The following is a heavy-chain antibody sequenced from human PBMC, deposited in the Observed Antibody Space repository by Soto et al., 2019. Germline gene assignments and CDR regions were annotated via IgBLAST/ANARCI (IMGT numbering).Heavy chain of an antibody. V-gene: IGHV5-51*01. CDR2: IYPGDSDT. Sequence: GESLKISCKGSGYSFTSYWIGWVRQMPGKGLEWMGIIYPGDSDTRYSPSFQGQVTISADRSISTAYLQWSSLKASDTAVYYCARLRRWDGYYFDYWGQGTLVTVSS. CDR3: ARLRRWDGYYFDY. D-gene: IGHD1-26*01. CDR1: GYSFTSYW. J-gene: IGHJ4*02.